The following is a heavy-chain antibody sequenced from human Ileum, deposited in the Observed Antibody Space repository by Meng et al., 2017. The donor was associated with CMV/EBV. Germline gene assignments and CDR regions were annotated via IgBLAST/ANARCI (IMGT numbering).Heavy chain of an antibody. D-gene: IGHD2-2*01. CDR1: GGSISSYY. CDR3: ARGYLYCSSTSCLDY. Sequence: GSLRLSCTVSGGSISSYYWSWIRQPPGKGLEWIGYIYYSGSTNYNPSLKSRVTISVDTSKNRFSLKLSSVTAADTAVYYCARGYLYCSSTSCLDYWGQGTLVTVSS. CDR2: IYYSGST. J-gene: IGHJ4*02. V-gene: IGHV4-59*01.